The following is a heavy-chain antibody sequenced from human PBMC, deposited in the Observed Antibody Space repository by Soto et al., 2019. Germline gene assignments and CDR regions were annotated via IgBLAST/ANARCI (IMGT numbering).Heavy chain of an antibody. CDR1: GYTIPSYG. J-gene: IGHJ5*02. CDR3: ARDSRLGAVEYSSSS. D-gene: IGHD6-6*01. V-gene: IGHV1-18*01. CDR2: ISAYNGNT. Sequence: ASVKVSCKASGYTIPSYGIIWARQAPGQGLEWMGWISAYNGNTNYAQKLQGRVTMTTDTSTSTAYMELRSLRSDDTAVYYCARDSRLGAVEYSSSSWGQGTLVTVSS.